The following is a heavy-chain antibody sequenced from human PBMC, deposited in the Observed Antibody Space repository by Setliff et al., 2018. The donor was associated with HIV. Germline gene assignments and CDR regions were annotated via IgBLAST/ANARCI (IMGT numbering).Heavy chain of an antibody. CDR2: ITPYNNNT. D-gene: IGHD3-3*01. CDR1: GYTFSTYG. V-gene: IGHV1-18*01. Sequence: ASVKVSCKASGYTFSTYGISWVRQAPGQGLEWMGWITPYNNNTQDTQHLQGRVTMTTDTYTSTAYMDLRSLRSDDTAVYYCARLIKHYDFWSGYYGAYYYYMDVWGTGTTVTVSS. CDR3: ARLIKHYDFWSGYYGAYYYYMDV. J-gene: IGHJ6*03.